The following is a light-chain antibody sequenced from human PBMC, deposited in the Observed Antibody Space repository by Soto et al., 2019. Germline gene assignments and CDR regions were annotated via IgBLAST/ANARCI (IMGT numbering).Light chain of an antibody. Sequence: QSVLTQPPSASGSPGQSVTISCTGTSNDVGGYNYVSWYQQHPGKAPKVLIYVVSKRPSGVPDRFSGSKSGNTASLTVSGLQADDEADYYCSSYAGSNNLVFGTGTKLTVL. CDR1: SNDVGGYNY. J-gene: IGLJ1*01. CDR3: SSYAGSNNLV. CDR2: VVS. V-gene: IGLV2-8*01.